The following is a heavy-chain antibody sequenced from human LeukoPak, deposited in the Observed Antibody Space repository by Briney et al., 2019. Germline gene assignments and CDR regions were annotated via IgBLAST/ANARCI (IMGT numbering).Heavy chain of an antibody. J-gene: IGHJ6*03. CDR3: ARGFSGWQLSYYYMDV. Sequence: SETLSLTCAVYGGSFSGYYWSWIRQPPGKGLELIGTISYSGSTYDNPSLKGRVTISVDTSKNQFSLKLSSVTAADTAVYYCARGFSGWQLSYYYMDVWGKGTTVTVSS. V-gene: IGHV4-34*01. CDR1: GGSFSGYY. D-gene: IGHD6-19*01. CDR2: ISYSGST.